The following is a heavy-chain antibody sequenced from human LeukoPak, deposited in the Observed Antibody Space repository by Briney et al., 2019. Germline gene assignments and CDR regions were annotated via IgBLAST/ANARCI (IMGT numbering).Heavy chain of an antibody. CDR1: GDSISSYY. J-gene: IGHJ6*03. CDR2: IHNIVNI. V-gene: IGHV4-59*01. CDR3: ARDWGVEGRPGYMDV. Sequence: SETLSLTCTVSGDSISSYYWSWIRLAPGKGLEWIGNIHNIVNINYNPALKSRVTILIDTSKNQFSLSLSSMTAADTAVYFCARDWGVEGRPGYMDVWGKGTTVTVSS. D-gene: IGHD6-6*01.